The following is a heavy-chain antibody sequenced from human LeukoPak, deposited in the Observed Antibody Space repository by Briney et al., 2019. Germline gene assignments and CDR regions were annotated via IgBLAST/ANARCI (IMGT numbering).Heavy chain of an antibody. CDR1: GFTFSSSA. CDR2: ISGSGGST. J-gene: IGHJ4*02. Sequence: GGSLRLSCAASGFTFSSSAMSWVRQAPGKGLEWVSAISGSGGSTYYADSVKGRFTISRDNSKNTLYLQMNSLRAEDTAVYYCARVNDYGDLLFDYWGQGTLVTVSS. CDR3: ARVNDYGDLLFDY. V-gene: IGHV3-23*01. D-gene: IGHD4-17*01.